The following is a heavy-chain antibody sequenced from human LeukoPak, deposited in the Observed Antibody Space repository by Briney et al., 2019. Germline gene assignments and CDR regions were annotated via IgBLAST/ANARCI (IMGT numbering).Heavy chain of an antibody. CDR2: IKEDGRDK. J-gene: IGHJ6*03. CDR1: GFTFSNAW. D-gene: IGHD3-10*01. CDR3: ARYYGSGTYYGQYYYYYYYMDV. V-gene: IGHV3-7*01. Sequence: GGSLRLSCAASGFTFSNAWMSWVRQAPGKGPEWVANIKEDGRDKYYVDSVKGRFTISRDNAKNSLYLQMNSLRVEDTAVYYCARYYGSGTYYGQYYYYYYYMDVWGKGTTVTVSS.